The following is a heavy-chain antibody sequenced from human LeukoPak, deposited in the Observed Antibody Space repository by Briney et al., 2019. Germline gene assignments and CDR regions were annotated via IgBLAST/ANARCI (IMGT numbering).Heavy chain of an antibody. Sequence: SETLSLTCTVSGGSISSYCWSWIRQPPGKGLEWIGYIYTSGSTNYNPSLKSRVTISVDTSKNQFSLKLSSVTAADTAVYYCARENDYSNFFDYWGQGTLVTVSS. CDR1: GGSISSYC. V-gene: IGHV4-4*09. J-gene: IGHJ4*02. CDR3: ARENDYSNFFDY. D-gene: IGHD4-11*01. CDR2: IYTSGST.